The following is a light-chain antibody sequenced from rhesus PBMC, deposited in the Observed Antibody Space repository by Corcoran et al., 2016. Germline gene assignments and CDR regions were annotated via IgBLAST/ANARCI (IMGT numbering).Light chain of an antibody. CDR1: SSDIGAYNY. V-gene: IGLV2-32*02. Sequence: QAALTQPRPVSGSPGQSVTFYCTGTSSDIGAYNYVSWYQQHPGTAPKLMIYEVRKRPSGVSDRFSGSKSDNTASLTISGLQAEDEADYYCSSYACTNTFIFGAGTRLTVL. CDR3: SSYACTNTFI. CDR2: EVR. J-gene: IGLJ1*01.